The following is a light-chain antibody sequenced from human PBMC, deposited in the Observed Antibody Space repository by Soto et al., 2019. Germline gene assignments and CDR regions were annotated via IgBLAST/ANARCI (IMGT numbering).Light chain of an antibody. V-gene: IGLV2-14*01. CDR2: DVS. CDR1: SSDVGGYNY. J-gene: IGLJ2*01. Sequence: QSALTQPASVSGSPGQSITISCTGTSSDVGGYNYVSWYQQDPGKAPKLMIYDVSNRPSGVSNRFSGSKSGNTASLTISGLQAEDEADYYCSSYTSSSTPVFGGGTKLTVL. CDR3: SSYTSSSTPV.